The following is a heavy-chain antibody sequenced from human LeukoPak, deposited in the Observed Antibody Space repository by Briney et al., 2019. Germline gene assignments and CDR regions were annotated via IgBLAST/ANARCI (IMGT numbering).Heavy chain of an antibody. J-gene: IGHJ5*02. V-gene: IGHV3-7*01. D-gene: IGHD3-3*01. CDR3: ARKNLLSYDFWSGYYTRSTVSWFDP. Sequence: GGSLRLSWAASGFTFSSYWMSWVRQAPGKGVEGVANIKQDGREENYLNSVKDRFTISRDKAKNSLYLQMNSLRTEDTAVYYCARKNLLSYDFWSGYYTRSTVSWFDPWGQGTLVTVSS. CDR1: GFTFSSYW. CDR2: IKQDGREE.